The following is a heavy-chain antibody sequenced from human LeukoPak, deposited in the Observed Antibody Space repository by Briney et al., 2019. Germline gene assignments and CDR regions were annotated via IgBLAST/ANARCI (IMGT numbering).Heavy chain of an antibody. Sequence: APVKVSCKASGYTFTGYYMHWVRQAPGQGLEWMGWINPNSGGTNYAQKFQGRVTMTRDTSISTAYMELSRLRSDDTAVYYCARDSRIVVVPAAISSYDYWGQGTLVTVSS. V-gene: IGHV1-2*02. CDR2: INPNSGGT. CDR3: ARDSRIVVVPAAISSYDY. CDR1: GYTFTGYY. D-gene: IGHD2-2*02. J-gene: IGHJ4*02.